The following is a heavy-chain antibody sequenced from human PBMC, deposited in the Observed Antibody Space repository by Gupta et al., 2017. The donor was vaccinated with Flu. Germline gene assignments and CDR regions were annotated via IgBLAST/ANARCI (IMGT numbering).Heavy chain of an antibody. CDR3: ARVEYDILTGWGYFDY. J-gene: IGHJ4*02. CDR1: GGSISSSSYY. CDR2: IYYSGST. Sequence: QLQLQESGPGLVKPSETLSLTCTVSGGSISSSSYYWGWIRQPPGKGLGWIGSIYYSGSTYYNPSLKSRVTISVDTSKNQFSLKLSSVTAADTAVYYCARVEYDILTGWGYFDYWGQGTLVTVSS. D-gene: IGHD3-9*01. V-gene: IGHV4-39*01.